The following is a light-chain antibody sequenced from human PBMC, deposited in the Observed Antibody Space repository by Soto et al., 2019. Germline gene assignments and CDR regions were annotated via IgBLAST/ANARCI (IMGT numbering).Light chain of an antibody. CDR3: QSYDSSLSGYV. J-gene: IGLJ1*01. CDR1: SSNIGAGYE. CDR2: ENN. Sequence: QSVLTQPPSVSEAPGQRVTISCTGSSSNIGAGYEAHWYQQVPGTAPKLLIYENNNRPTGVPDRFSGPKSGTSASLAITGLQGEDEAEYYCQSYDSSLSGYVFGTGTKLTVL. V-gene: IGLV1-40*01.